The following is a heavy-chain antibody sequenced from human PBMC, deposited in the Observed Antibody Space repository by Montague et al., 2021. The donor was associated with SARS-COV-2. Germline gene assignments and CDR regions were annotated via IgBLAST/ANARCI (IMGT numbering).Heavy chain of an antibody. CDR3: ARGSGWMGNAFDI. D-gene: IGHD6-19*01. CDR1: GGSISSYY. V-gene: IGHV4-59*01. Sequence: ETLSLTCTVSGGSISSYYWSWIRQPPGKGLEWVGYIYYSGSTNYNPSLKSRVTISVDTSKNQFSLKLSSVTAADTAVYYCARGSGWMGNAFDIWGQGTMVTVSS. J-gene: IGHJ3*02. CDR2: IYYSGST.